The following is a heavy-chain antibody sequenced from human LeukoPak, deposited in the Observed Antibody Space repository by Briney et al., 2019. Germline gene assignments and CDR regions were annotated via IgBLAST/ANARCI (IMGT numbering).Heavy chain of an antibody. Sequence: GGSLRLSCAASGFTFRSYAMHWVRQAPGKGLEWMALLSYDGSKTFHADSVKGRFTISRDNSKNTLYLQMNALRAEDTATYYCARDAKLGELSYYYYIMDVWGQGTTVTVSS. CDR1: GFTFRSYA. J-gene: IGHJ6*02. CDR3: ARDAKLGELSYYYYIMDV. CDR2: LSYDGSKT. V-gene: IGHV3-30*04. D-gene: IGHD3-10*02.